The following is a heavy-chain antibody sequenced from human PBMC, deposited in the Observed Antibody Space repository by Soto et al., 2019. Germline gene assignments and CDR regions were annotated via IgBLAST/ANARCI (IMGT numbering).Heavy chain of an antibody. D-gene: IGHD4-17*01. CDR1: GFTFSSYA. CDR3: AKDRAHDYGDYPDAFDI. CDR2: ISGSGGST. V-gene: IGHV3-23*01. Sequence: EVQLLESGGGLVQPGGSLRLSCAASGFTFSSYAMSWVRQAPEKGLEWVSAISGSGGSTYYADSVKGRFTIASDNFKNTLYLQLNSLRAEDTAVYYCAKDRAHDYGDYPDAFDIWGQGTMVTVSS. J-gene: IGHJ3*02.